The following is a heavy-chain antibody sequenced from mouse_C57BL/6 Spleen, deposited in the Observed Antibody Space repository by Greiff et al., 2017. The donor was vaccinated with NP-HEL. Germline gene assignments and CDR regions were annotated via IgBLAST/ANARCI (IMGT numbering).Heavy chain of an antibody. CDR1: GYTFTSSW. J-gene: IGHJ4*01. CDR2: INPSNGGT. CDR3: ARDGLGIALDY. V-gene: IGHV1-53*01. Sequence: QVQLQQPGPELVKPGASVKLSCKASGYTFTSSWMHWVKQRPGQGLEWIGNINPSNGGTNYNEKFKSKATLTVDKSSSTAYMQLSSLTSEDSAVYYCARDGLGIALDYWGQGTSVTVSS.